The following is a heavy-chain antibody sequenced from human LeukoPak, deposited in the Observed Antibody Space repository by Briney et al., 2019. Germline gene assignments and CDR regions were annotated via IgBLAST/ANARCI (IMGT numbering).Heavy chain of an antibody. Sequence: GGSLRLSCAASRFTLSNYVMSWVRHTPRKGLEWVSAISGSGGTAYYADSVKGRVTTARDNSKSTVYLQMNSLRAEDTALYYCAKGYFKYGAYYYSMDVWGQGTTVTVSS. V-gene: IGHV3-23*01. CDR1: RFTLSNYV. J-gene: IGHJ6*02. CDR3: AKGYFKYGAYYYSMDV. D-gene: IGHD3-9*01. CDR2: ISGSGGTA.